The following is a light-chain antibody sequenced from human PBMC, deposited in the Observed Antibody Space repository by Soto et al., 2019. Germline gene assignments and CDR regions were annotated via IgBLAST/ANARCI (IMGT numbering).Light chain of an antibody. J-gene: IGKJ2*01. CDR1: QSVSSN. Sequence: EIVMTQSPANLSVSPGERATLSCRASQSVSSNLAWYQQKPGQVPRLLIYGASTRATGIPARFSGSGSGTEFTLTISSLQSEDFAVYYCQQYNNWPRTFGQGTNLEIK. CDR3: QQYNNWPRT. V-gene: IGKV3-15*01. CDR2: GAS.